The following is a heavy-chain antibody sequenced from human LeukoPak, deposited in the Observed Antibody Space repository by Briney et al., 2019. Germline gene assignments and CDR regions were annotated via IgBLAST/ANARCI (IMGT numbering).Heavy chain of an antibody. J-gene: IGHJ3*02. CDR1: GYTFTSYY. D-gene: IGHD2-2*02. CDR2: INPSGGST. V-gene: IGHV1-46*01. Sequence: ASVKVSCKASGYTFTSYYMHWVRQAPGQGLEWMGIINPSGGSTSYAQKFQGRVTMTRDMSTSTVYMELSSLRSEDTAVYYCATGVRGFHCSSTSCYTRGAFDIWGQGTMVTVSS. CDR3: ATGVRGFHCSSTSCYTRGAFDI.